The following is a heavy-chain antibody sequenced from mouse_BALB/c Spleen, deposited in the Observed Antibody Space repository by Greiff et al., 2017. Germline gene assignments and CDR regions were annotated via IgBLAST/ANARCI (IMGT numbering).Heavy chain of an antibody. CDR3: ARSGYYGSSFFAY. CDR1: GYTFTSYV. J-gene: IGHJ3*01. CDR2: INPYNDGT. Sequence: EVKLVESGPELVKPGASVKMSCKASGYTFTSYVMHWVKQKPGQGLEWIGYINPYNDGTKYNEKFKGKATLTSDKSSSTAYMELSSLTSEDSAVYYCARSGYYGSSFFAYWGQGTLVTVSA. D-gene: IGHD1-1*01. V-gene: IGHV1-14*01.